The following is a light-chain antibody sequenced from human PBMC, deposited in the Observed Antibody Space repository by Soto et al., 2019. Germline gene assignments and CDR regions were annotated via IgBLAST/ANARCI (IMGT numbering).Light chain of an antibody. CDR1: SSDVGGYNY. CDR3: SSYAGSIPVV. V-gene: IGLV2-8*01. Sequence: QSALTQPPSASGSPGQSVTISCTGTSSDVGGYNYVSWYQQHPGKAPKLMIYEVTKRPSGVPDRFSGSKSGNTASLTVSGLQAEDEADYDCSSYAGSIPVVFGGGTKLTVL. J-gene: IGLJ2*01. CDR2: EVT.